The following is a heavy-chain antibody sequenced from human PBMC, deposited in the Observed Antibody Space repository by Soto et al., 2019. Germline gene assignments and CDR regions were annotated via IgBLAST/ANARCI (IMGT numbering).Heavy chain of an antibody. CDR3: VRRVDSSDWVSTIHDAFDL. V-gene: IGHV4-39*01. Sequence: KPSETLSLTCTVSGASISCGYSYWGWLRQPPGMGLVWIGTISYSESTYYNPSPKSRLTISLDTSRSQFSLKVTSVSAADTAVYYCVRRVDSSDWVSTIHDAFDLWGQGTMVTVS. CDR2: ISYSEST. D-gene: IGHD6-19*01. J-gene: IGHJ3*01. CDR1: GASISCGYSY.